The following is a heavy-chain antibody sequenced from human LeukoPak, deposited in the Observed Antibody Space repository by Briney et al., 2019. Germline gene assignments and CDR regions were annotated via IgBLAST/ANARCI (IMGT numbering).Heavy chain of an antibody. CDR2: IYHDGST. CDR3: ASQTSTVTTGGSSFGGLDY. D-gene: IGHD4-17*01. V-gene: IGHV4-4*02. Sequence: SETLSLTCAVSGGSISSNNWWIWVRQSPEKGLEWIGEIYHDGSTNYNPSLKSRVTISMDKSKNQLSLKLSSVTAADTAVYYCASQTSTVTTGGSSFGGLDYWGQGTLVTVSS. J-gene: IGHJ4*02. CDR1: GGSISSNNW.